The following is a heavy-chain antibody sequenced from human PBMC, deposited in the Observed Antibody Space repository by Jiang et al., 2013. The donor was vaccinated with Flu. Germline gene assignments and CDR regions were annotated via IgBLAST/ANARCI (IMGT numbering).Heavy chain of an antibody. J-gene: IGHJ4*02. D-gene: IGHD6-19*01. CDR3: ARGGNSSGWSHPYYFDY. V-gene: IGHV4-39*07. CDR1: GGSISSSSYY. CDR2: INHSGST. Sequence: LLKPSETLSLTCTVSGGSISSSSYYWGWIRQPPGKGLEWIGEINHSGSTNYNPSLKSRVTISVDTSKNQFSLKLSSVTAADTAVYYCARGGNSSGWSHPYYFDYWGQGTLVTVS.